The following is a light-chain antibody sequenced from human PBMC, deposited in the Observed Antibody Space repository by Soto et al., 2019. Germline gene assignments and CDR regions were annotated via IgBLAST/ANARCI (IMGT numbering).Light chain of an antibody. CDR2: EVS. CDR1: SNDIGDYNS. J-gene: IGLJ3*02. V-gene: IGLV2-14*01. Sequence: QSVLAQPASVSGSPGQSITMSCTGTSNDIGDYNSVSWYQQHPGKAPKLMIYEVSNRPSGVSNRFSGSKSGNTASLTISGLQAADEADYYCSSYTTTSTLEVFGGGTKVTVL. CDR3: SSYTTTSTLEV.